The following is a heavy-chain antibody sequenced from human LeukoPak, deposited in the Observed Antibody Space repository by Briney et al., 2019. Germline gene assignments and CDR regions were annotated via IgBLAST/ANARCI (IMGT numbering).Heavy chain of an antibody. Sequence: GGSLRLSCAASGFTFSSYWMSWVRQAPGKGLEWVANIKQDGSEKYYVDSVKGGFTISRDNAKNSLYLQMNSLRAEDTAVYYCARVGLGYCSGGSCYSRYFQHWGQGTLVTVSS. CDR1: GFTFSSYW. CDR3: ARVGLGYCSGGSCYSRYFQH. CDR2: IKQDGSEK. V-gene: IGHV3-7*01. J-gene: IGHJ1*01. D-gene: IGHD2-15*01.